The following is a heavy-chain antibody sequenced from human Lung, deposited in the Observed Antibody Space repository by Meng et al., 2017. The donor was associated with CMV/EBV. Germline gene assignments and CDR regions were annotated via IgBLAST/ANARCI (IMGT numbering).Heavy chain of an antibody. CDR1: GFTFSYFW. V-gene: IGHV3-7*01. CDR3: ARDRGAFDI. D-gene: IGHD3-10*01. J-gene: IGHJ3*02. CDR2: IKQDGSEK. Sequence: ESLKISCAASGFTFSYFWMSWVRQAPGKGLEWVANIKQDGSEKYYVDSVEGRFTISRDNAKNSLYLQTNSLRTEDTAVYYCARDRGAFDIWGQGTVVTVSS.